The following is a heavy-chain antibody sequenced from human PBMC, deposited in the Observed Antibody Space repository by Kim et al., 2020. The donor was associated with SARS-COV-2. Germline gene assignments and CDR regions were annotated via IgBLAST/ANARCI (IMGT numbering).Heavy chain of an antibody. V-gene: IGHV4-28*01. D-gene: IGHD3-10*01. CDR1: GYSISSSNW. Sequence: SETLSLTCAVSGYSISSSNWWGWIRQPPGKGLEWIGYIYYSGSTYYNPSLKSRVTMSVDTSKNQFSLKLSSVTAVDTAVYYCARTAARGSGLHAHFFDYWGQGTLVTVSS. CDR2: IYYSGST. CDR3: ARTAARGSGLHAHFFDY. J-gene: IGHJ4*02.